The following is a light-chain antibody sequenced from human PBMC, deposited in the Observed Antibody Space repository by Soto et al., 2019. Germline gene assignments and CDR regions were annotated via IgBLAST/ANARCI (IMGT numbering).Light chain of an antibody. V-gene: IGKV3-20*01. CDR2: GAS. J-gene: IGKJ1*01. Sequence: EIVLTQSPGTLSLSPGERATLSCRASQSVNSRYLAWYQQKAGQASRLLIFGASSRAPGIPDRFSGSGSGTDFTLTISRLEPEDFAVYYCQQYGSTPRTFGQGTKVDIK. CDR1: QSVNSRY. CDR3: QQYGSTPRT.